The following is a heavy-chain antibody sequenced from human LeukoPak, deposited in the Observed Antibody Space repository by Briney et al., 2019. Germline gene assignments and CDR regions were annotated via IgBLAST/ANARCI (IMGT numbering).Heavy chain of an antibody. D-gene: IGHD3-22*01. J-gene: IGHJ4*02. CDR3: ARDLSSSYYDSSGYPGGLDY. V-gene: IGHV1-2*02. CDR2: INPNSGGT. CDR1: GHTFTGYY. Sequence: ASVKVSCKASGHTFTGYYMHWVRQAPGQGLEWMGWINPNSGGTNYAQKFQGRVTMTRDTSISTAYMELSRLRSDDTAVYYCARDLSSSYYDSSGYPGGLDYWGQGTLVTVSS.